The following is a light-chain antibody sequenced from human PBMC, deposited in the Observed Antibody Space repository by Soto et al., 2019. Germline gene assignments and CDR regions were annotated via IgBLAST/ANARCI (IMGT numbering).Light chain of an antibody. CDR2: DVS. J-gene: IGLJ2*01. CDR1: SSDVGGYNY. CDR3: SSYTSSSTDHVV. Sequence: QSVLTQPASVSGSPGQSITISCTGTSSDVGGYNYVSWYQQHPGKAPKLMIYDVSNRPSGVSNRFSGSKSGNTASLTISGLQAEDEADYYCSSYTSSSTDHVVFGGGTKVTVL. V-gene: IGLV2-14*01.